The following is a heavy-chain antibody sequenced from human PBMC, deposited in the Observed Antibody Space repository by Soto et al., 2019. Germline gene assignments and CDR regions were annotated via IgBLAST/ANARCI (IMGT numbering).Heavy chain of an antibody. J-gene: IGHJ6*02. CDR2: ISYDGSNK. V-gene: IGHV3-30*18. CDR3: AKTREVGYYGMDV. D-gene: IGHD1-26*01. Sequence: VQLAESGGGVVQPGRSLRLSCAASGFTFSSYGMHWVRQAPGKGLEWVAVISYDGSNKYYADSVKGRFTISRDNSKNTLYLQMNSLRAEDTAVYYCAKTREVGYYGMDVWGQGTTVTVSS. CDR1: GFTFSSYG.